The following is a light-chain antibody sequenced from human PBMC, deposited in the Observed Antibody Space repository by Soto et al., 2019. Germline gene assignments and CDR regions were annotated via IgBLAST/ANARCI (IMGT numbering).Light chain of an antibody. V-gene: IGKV3-20*01. Sequence: EIVLTQSPGTLSLSPGERATLSCRASQSVSSSYFAWYQQKPGQAPRLLIYGASSRATGIPDRLSGSGSGTDFTRTISRLEPEDFAVYYCQQCGSSLYTFGQGTKLETK. CDR1: QSVSSSY. J-gene: IGKJ2*01. CDR2: GAS. CDR3: QQCGSSLYT.